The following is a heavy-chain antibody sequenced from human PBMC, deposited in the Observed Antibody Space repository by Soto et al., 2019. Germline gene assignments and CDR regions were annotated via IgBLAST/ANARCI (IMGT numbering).Heavy chain of an antibody. CDR2: ISAYNGNT. CDR3: ARDSPPARYSSGWYVGGGYYYYGMDV. Sequence: VSEKVSSKASGYTLTSYGISWVRQAPGQGLEWMGWISAYNGNTNYAQKLQGRGTMTTDTSTSTAYMELRSLISGDTAVYYCARDSPPARYSSGWYVGGGYYYYGMDVWCQGTTVTVSS. CDR1: GYTLTSYG. V-gene: IGHV1-18*01. J-gene: IGHJ6*02. D-gene: IGHD6-19*01.